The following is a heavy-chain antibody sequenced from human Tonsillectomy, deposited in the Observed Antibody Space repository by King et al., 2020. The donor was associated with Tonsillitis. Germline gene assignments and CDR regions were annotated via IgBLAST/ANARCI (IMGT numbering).Heavy chain of an antibody. Sequence: VQLVESGAEVKKPGASVKVSCKASGYIFASFGISWVRQAPGQGLEWMGWISTYNGNTNYAQNLQGRVTLTTDTSTSTAYMELRSLRSDDTAVYYCARDGNYYGSGRHFYYYYYMDVWGKGTTVTDSS. CDR2: ISTYNGNT. CDR3: ARDGNYYGSGRHFYYYYYMDV. V-gene: IGHV1-18*01. J-gene: IGHJ6*03. D-gene: IGHD3-10*01. CDR1: GYIFASFG.